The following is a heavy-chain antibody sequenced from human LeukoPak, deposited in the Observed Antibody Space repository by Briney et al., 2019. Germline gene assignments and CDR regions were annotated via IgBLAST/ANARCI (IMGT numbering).Heavy chain of an antibody. CDR1: GFTFSSYA. CDR2: ISYDGSNK. D-gene: IGHD2-15*01. V-gene: IGHV3-30*07. J-gene: IGHJ4*02. Sequence: PGRSLRLSCAASGFTFSSYAMHWVRQAPGKGLEWVAVISYDGSNKYYADSVKGRFTISRDNSKNTLYLQMNSLRAEDTAVYYCARDQNRCSGGSCAGDYWGQGTLVTVSS. CDR3: ARDQNRCSGGSCAGDY.